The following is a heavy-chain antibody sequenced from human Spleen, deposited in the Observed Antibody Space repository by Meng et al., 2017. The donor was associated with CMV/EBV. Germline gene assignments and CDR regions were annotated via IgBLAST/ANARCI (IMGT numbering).Heavy chain of an antibody. D-gene: IGHD6-19*01. CDR3: ARVMGSGDDAFDI. CDR1: GDSVSSNSAA. CDR2: TYYRSKWYN. V-gene: IGHV6-1*01. J-gene: IGHJ3*02. Sequence: SQTLSLTCAISGDSVSSNSAAWSWIRQSPSRGLEWLGRTYYRSKWYNDYAVSVKSRITINPDTSKNQFSLQLNSVTPEDTAVYYCARVMGSGDDAFDIWGQGTMVTVSS.